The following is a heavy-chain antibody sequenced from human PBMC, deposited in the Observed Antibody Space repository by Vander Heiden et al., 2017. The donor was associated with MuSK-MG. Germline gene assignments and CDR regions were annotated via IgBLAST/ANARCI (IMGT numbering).Heavy chain of an antibody. V-gene: IGHV3-30*18. CDR2: ISYDGSKK. D-gene: IGHD3-3*01. Sequence: QVQLVESGGGVVQPGRSLRLSCAASGFTFSSYGMHWVRQAPGKGLEWVAVISYDGSKKYYADSVKGRFTISRDNSKNTLYLQMNSLRAEDTAVYYCAKERLRFLEWWGQGTLVTVSS. J-gene: IGHJ4*02. CDR3: AKERLRFLEW. CDR1: GFTFSSYG.